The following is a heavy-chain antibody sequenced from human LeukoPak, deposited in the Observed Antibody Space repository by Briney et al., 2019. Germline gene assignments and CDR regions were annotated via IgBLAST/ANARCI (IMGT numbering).Heavy chain of an antibody. CDR3: ASYYCSGGSCYRDYYYGMDV. D-gene: IGHD2-15*01. CDR2: IIPIFGTA. CDR1: GGTFSSYA. Sequence: SVKVSCKASGGTFSSYAISWVRQAPGQGLEWMGGIIPIFGTANYAQKFQGRVTITADKSPSTAYMELSSLRSEDTAVYYCASYYCSGGSCYRDYYYGMDVWGKGTTVTVSS. J-gene: IGHJ6*04. V-gene: IGHV1-69*06.